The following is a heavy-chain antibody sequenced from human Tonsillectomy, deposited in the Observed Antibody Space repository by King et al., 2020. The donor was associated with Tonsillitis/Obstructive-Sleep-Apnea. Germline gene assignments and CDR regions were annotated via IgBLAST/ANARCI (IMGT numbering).Heavy chain of an antibody. CDR2: IWYDGSNK. CDR3: ARVYCSSTSCPIDWFDP. J-gene: IGHJ5*02. Sequence: QLVQSGGGVVQPGRSLRLSCAASGFTFSSYGMHWVRQAPGKGLEWVAVIWYDGSNKYYADSVKGRFTISRDNSKHTLYLQMNSLRAEDTAVYYCARVYCSSTSCPIDWFDPWGQGTLVTVSS. D-gene: IGHD2-2*01. V-gene: IGHV3-33*01. CDR1: GFTFSSYG.